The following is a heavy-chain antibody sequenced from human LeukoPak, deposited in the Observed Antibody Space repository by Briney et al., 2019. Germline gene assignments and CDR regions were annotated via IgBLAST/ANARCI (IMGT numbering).Heavy chain of an antibody. CDR1: GFTFSSYD. J-gene: IGHJ4*02. V-gene: IGHV3-13*01. D-gene: IGHD6-13*01. CDR2: IGTAGDT. CDR3: ARGQQLGDFDY. Sequence: PGGSLRLSCAASGFTFSSYDMHWVRQATGKGLEWVSGIGTAGDTFYPGSVKGRFTISRENAKNSLYLQMNSLRAGDTAVYYCARGQQLGDFDYWGQGTLVTVSS.